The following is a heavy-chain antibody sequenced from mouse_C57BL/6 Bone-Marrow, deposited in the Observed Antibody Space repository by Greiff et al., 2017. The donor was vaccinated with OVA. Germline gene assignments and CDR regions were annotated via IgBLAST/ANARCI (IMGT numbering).Heavy chain of an antibody. CDR1: GFTFTSYG. CDR2: IYPRSGTT. J-gene: IGHJ3*01. V-gene: IGHV1-81*01. D-gene: IGHD1-1*01. Sequence: QVQLQQSGAELVRPGASVTLSCTASGFTFTSYGIRWVKQRTGQGLEWIGEIYPRSGTTYYTEKFKGQATITADNTSSTAYMELRSLTSEDSAVYVCARGFLYGSIAYWGQGTLVTVSA. CDR3: ARGFLYGSIAY.